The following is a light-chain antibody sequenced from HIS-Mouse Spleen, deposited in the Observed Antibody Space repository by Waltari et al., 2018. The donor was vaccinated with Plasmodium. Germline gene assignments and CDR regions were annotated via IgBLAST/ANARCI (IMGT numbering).Light chain of an antibody. CDR3: YSTDSSGNHRV. CDR2: EDS. Sequence: SYELTQPPSVSVSPGQTARITCSGAALPKTYASWYQQKSGQAPGLVIYEDSKRPSGLPERFSGSSSGTMATLTISGAQVEDEADYYCYSTDSSGNHRVFGGGTKLTVL. J-gene: IGLJ3*02. V-gene: IGLV3-10*01. CDR1: ALPKTY.